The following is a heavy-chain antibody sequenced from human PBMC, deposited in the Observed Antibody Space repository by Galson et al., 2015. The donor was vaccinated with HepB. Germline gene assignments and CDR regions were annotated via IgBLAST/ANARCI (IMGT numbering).Heavy chain of an antibody. CDR3: AKAAGAGRSSPFYFDY. V-gene: IGHV3-23*01. CDR1: GFSFSSYI. Sequence: SLRLSCAASGFSFSSYIMSWVRQAPGKGLERVSGISASGGDTSYADSVKGRFTVSRDNSKDTLYLQMNTLRAEDTAVYYCAKAAGAGRSSPFYFDYWGQGTLVTVSS. CDR2: ISASGGDT. D-gene: IGHD1-26*01. J-gene: IGHJ4*02.